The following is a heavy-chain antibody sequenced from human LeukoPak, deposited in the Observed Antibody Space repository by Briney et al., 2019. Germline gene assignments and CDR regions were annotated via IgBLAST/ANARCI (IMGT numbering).Heavy chain of an antibody. CDR3: AKDGSILPKWFGELTPPHPLDY. V-gene: IGHV3-30*02. Sequence: GGSLRLSCAASGFTFSSYAMHWVRQAPGKGLEWVAFIRYDGNNKYYADSVKGRFTISRDNSKNTLYLQMNSLRAEDTAVYYCAKDGSILPKWFGELTPPHPLDYWGQGTLVTVSS. D-gene: IGHD3-10*01. J-gene: IGHJ4*02. CDR1: GFTFSSYA. CDR2: IRYDGNNK.